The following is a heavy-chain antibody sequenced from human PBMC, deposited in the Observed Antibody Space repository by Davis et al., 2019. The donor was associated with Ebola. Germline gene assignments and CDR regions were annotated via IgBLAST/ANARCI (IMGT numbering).Heavy chain of an antibody. V-gene: IGHV1-18*04. CDR3: ARNYYYDSSGYLYYYYYGMDV. D-gene: IGHD3-22*01. Sequence: ASVKVSCKASGYTFTSYYMHWVRQAPGQGLEWMGWISAYNGNTNYAQKLQGRVTMTTDTSTSTAYMELRSLRSEDTAVYYCARNYYYDSSGYLYYYYYGMDVWGQGTTVTVSS. CDR2: ISAYNGNT. J-gene: IGHJ6*02. CDR1: GYTFTSYY.